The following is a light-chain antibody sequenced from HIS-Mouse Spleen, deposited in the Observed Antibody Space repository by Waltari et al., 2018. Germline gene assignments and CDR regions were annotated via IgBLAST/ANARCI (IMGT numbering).Light chain of an antibody. CDR3: MQGIHLPWT. V-gene: IGKV2-29*03. J-gene: IGKJ1*01. CDR2: EVS. CDR1: QSLLHSHGKTY. Sequence: DIVMTQTPLSLSVTPGQPASISCKSSQSLLHSHGKTYLYWYLQKPGQSPQLLIYEVSRRFSGVPDRFSGSGSGTDFTLKISRVEAEDVGVYYCMQGIHLPWTFGQGTKVEIK.